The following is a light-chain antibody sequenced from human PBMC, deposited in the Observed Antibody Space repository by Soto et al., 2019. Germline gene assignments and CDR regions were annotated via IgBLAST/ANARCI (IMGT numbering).Light chain of an antibody. CDR1: QSISSS. J-gene: IGKJ1*01. Sequence: DIQMTQSPSSLSASVGDRVTITCRASQSISSSLNWYQQKPGKAPKLLIYAASSLQSGVPSRFSGSGSGTDFTLTISSRQPEDFATYYCQQSYSTPRTFCQGTKVEIK. CDR2: AAS. V-gene: IGKV1-39*01. CDR3: QQSYSTPRT.